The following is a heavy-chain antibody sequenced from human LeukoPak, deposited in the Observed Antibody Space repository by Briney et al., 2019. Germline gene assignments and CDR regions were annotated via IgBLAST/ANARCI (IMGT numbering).Heavy chain of an antibody. J-gene: IGHJ5*02. D-gene: IGHD2-8*01. CDR1: GYVFTSYW. CDR2: IYPDDSDV. V-gene: IGHV5-51*01. Sequence: GESLKISCKVSGYVFTSYWIGWVRQMPGKGLEWVGNIYPDDSDVKYSPSFQGHVTISADKSITTAYLQWSSLKASDTAMYYCARHLRYCSNGVCISNYFDPWGQGTLVTVSS. CDR3: ARHLRYCSNGVCISNYFDP.